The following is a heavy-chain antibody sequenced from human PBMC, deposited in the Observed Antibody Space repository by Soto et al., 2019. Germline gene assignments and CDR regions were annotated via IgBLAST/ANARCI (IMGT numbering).Heavy chain of an antibody. D-gene: IGHD3-10*01. CDR1: GFTFNNYA. V-gene: IGHV3-23*01. CDR3: AKGRGGSGSLTPRVDF. Sequence: EVQLLESGGGLVQPGGSLRLSCAASGFTFNNYAMTWVRRAPGKGLRWVSAISGGGDTTSYADSVKGRFTVSRDGSKNTLYLQMSSLRAEDTALYYCAKGRGGSGSLTPRVDFWGQGTLVTVSS. J-gene: IGHJ4*02. CDR2: ISGGGDTT.